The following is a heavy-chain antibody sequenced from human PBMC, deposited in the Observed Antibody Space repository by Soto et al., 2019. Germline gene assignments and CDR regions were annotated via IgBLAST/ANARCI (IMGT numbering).Heavy chain of an antibody. Sequence: PSETLSIACALSVYPISVGYNWGWFRQTPVKGLEWIGSIHHSGTARYNPSLKSRVSILVDSSKNQVSLRLKSVSATDTAVYFCARDQGIVEPRGRFEPWGQGRLVTVSS. J-gene: IGHJ5*02. D-gene: IGHD1-26*01. CDR3: ARDQGIVEPRGRFEP. CDR2: IHHSGTA. V-gene: IGHV4-38-2*02. CDR1: VYPISVGYN.